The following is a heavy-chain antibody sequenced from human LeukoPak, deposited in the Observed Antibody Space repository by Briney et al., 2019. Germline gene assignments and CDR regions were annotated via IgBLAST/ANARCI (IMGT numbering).Heavy chain of an antibody. CDR3: ARCDSSGYLFTYYYYYGMDV. Sequence: SVKVSCKASGYTFTSYGISWVRQAPGQGLEWMGGIIPIFGTANYAQKFQGRVTITADESTSTAYMELSSLRSEDTAVYYCARCDSSGYLFTYYYYYGMDVWGQGTTVTVSS. D-gene: IGHD3-22*01. J-gene: IGHJ6*02. CDR2: IIPIFGTA. V-gene: IGHV1-69*13. CDR1: GYTFTSYG.